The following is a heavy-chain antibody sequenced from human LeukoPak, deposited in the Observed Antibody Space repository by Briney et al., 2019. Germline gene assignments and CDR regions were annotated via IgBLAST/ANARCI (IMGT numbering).Heavy chain of an antibody. V-gene: IGHV3-33*05. CDR1: GFTFSSYG. Sequence: GASLRLSCAASGFTFSSYGMHWVRQAPGEGLEWVAFILYVGSNKYYADSVTGRFTISRDNSKNTLYLQMNSLRAEDTAVYYCARDDGGGDYWGQGTLVTVSS. J-gene: IGHJ4*02. CDR2: ILYVGSNK. CDR3: ARDDGGGDY. D-gene: IGHD4-23*01.